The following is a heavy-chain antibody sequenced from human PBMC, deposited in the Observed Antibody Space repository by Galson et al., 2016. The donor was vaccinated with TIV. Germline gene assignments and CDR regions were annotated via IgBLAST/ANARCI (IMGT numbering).Heavy chain of an antibody. J-gene: IGHJ4*02. Sequence: SLRLSCAASGFTFNTNTMSWIRQAPGKGLEWVSTSSGSGDTIYYTDSVKGRFTISRDNSKGTLYLQMSSLRDDDTAIYYCAKTQVDIVVAPAATPGYYFDYWGQGTLVTVSS. CDR3: AKTQVDIVVAPAATPGYYFDY. D-gene: IGHD2-2*02. V-gene: IGHV3-23*01. CDR1: GFTFNTNT. CDR2: SSGSGDTI.